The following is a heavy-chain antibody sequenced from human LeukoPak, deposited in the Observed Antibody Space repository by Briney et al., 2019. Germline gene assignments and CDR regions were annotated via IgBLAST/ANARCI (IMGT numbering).Heavy chain of an antibody. CDR2: IYHSGST. D-gene: IGHD3-3*01. V-gene: IGHV4-30-2*01. J-gene: IGHJ5*02. Sequence: SETLSLTCAVSGGSISSGGYSWSWIRQPPGKGLEWIGYIYHSGSTYYNPSLKSRVTISVDRSKNQFSLKLSSVTAADTAVYYCARVIADFWSGYPTTNWFDPWGQGTLVTVSS. CDR3: ARVIADFWSGYPTTNWFDP. CDR1: GGSISSGGYS.